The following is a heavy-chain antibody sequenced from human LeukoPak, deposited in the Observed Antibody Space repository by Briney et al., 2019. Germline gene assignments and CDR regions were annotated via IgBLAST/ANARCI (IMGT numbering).Heavy chain of an antibody. CDR1: GFTFSTYA. V-gene: IGHV3-23*01. CDR3: GGVRIQH. CDR2: ISGSGGAT. Sequence: GGSPRLSCAPSGFTFSTYAMSWVRHAPGKGLEWVSGISGSGGATNYADSVKGRFTISRDNSKNTLYLQMNSLRAEDTAIYYCGGVRIQHWGQGTLVTVSS. D-gene: IGHD1-26*01. J-gene: IGHJ1*01.